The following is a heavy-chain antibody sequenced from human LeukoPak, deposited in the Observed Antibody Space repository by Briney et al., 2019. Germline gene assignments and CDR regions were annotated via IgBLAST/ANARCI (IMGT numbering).Heavy chain of an antibody. Sequence: SETLSLTCTVSGGSISSSSYYWGWIRQPPGKGLEWIGSIYYSGSTYYNPSLKSRVTISVDTSKNQFSLKLSSVTAADTAVYYCASCSSTSCPYYYYYYYMDVWGKGTTVTVS. CDR3: ASCSSTSCPYYYYYYYMDV. D-gene: IGHD2-2*01. CDR1: GGSISSSSYY. CDR2: IYYSGST. V-gene: IGHV4-39*01. J-gene: IGHJ6*03.